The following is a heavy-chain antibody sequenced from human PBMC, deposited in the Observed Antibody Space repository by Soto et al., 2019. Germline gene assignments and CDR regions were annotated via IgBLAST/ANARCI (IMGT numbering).Heavy chain of an antibody. CDR3: SRVDGYSYGLVGGY. V-gene: IGHV1-2*02. CDR1: GYTFTANY. Sequence: QVQLVQSGAEVKKPGASVKVSCKASGYTFTANYMHWVRQAPGQGLEWVGWINPNSGGTNYAQEFQGRVTMTRDTSINTAYMELSRLRSDDTAVDYCSRVDGYSYGLVGGYWGQGTLVTVSA. D-gene: IGHD5-18*01. J-gene: IGHJ4*02. CDR2: INPNSGGT.